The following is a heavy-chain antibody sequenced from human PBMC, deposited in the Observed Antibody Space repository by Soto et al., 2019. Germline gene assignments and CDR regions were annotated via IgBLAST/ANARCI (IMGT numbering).Heavy chain of an antibody. Sequence: EVQLVESGGGLVQPGGSLRLSCAASGFTFSSYSMNWVRQAPGKGLEWVSYISSSSSTIYYADSVKGRFTISRDNAKNSLYLQMNSLRDEDTAVYYCAGGAGYDSSGIRLNWFDPWGQGTLVTVSS. D-gene: IGHD3-22*01. CDR3: AGGAGYDSSGIRLNWFDP. V-gene: IGHV3-48*02. CDR1: GFTFSSYS. CDR2: ISSSSSTI. J-gene: IGHJ5*02.